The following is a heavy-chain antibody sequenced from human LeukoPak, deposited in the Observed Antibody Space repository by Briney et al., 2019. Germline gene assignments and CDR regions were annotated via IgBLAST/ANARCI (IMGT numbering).Heavy chain of an antibody. Sequence: ASVKVSCKAPGYTFTGYYMHWVRQAPGQGLEWMGWINPNSGGTNYAQKFQGRVTMTRDTSISTAYMELSRLRSDDTAVYYCARHAAAGDYYYYGMDVWGQGTTVTVSS. D-gene: IGHD6-13*01. V-gene: IGHV1-2*02. CDR1: GYTFTGYY. J-gene: IGHJ6*02. CDR2: INPNSGGT. CDR3: ARHAAAGDYYYYGMDV.